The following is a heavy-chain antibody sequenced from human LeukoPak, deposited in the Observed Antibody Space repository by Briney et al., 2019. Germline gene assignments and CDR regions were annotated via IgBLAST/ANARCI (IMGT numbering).Heavy chain of an antibody. CDR1: GFTFSSHS. CDR2: ISSSSSYI. CDR3: ARDLSGAGYSYGKKTYYYYYYMDV. J-gene: IGHJ6*03. D-gene: IGHD5-18*01. V-gene: IGHV3-21*01. Sequence: PGGSLRLSCAASGFTFSSHSMNWVRQAPGKGLEWVSSISSSSSYIYYADSVKGRFTISRDNAKNSLYLQMNSLRAEDTAVYYCARDLSGAGYSYGKKTYYYYYYMDVWGKGTTVTVSS.